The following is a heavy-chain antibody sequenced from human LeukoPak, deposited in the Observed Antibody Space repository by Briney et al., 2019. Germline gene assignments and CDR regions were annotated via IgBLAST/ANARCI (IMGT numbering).Heavy chain of an antibody. Sequence: SETLSLTCTVSGGSISSYYWSWIRQPPGKGLEWIGYIYYSGSTNYNPSLKSRVTISVDTSKNQFSLKLTSVTAADPAVYYCARAVDTAMVSWFDPWGQGTLVTVSS. D-gene: IGHD5-18*01. CDR1: GGSISSYY. V-gene: IGHV4-59*01. CDR2: IYYSGST. J-gene: IGHJ5*02. CDR3: ARAVDTAMVSWFDP.